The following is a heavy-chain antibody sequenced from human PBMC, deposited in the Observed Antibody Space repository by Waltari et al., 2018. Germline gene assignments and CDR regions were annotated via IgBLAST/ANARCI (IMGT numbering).Heavy chain of an antibody. CDR3: ARDSFLDYDSSGYGKGFDP. Sequence: QVQLVQSGAEVKKPGSSVKVSCKASGGTFSSYAISWVRQAPGQGLEWVGGIFPMFWTANDAQKFQGRVKITADKSTSTAYMELSSLRSEDTAVYYCARDSFLDYDSSGYGKGFDPWGQGTLVTVSS. CDR1: GGTFSSYA. J-gene: IGHJ5*02. CDR2: IFPMFWTA. V-gene: IGHV1-69*14. D-gene: IGHD3-22*01.